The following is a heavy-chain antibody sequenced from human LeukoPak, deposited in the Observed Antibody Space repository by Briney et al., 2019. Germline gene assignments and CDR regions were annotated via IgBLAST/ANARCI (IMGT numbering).Heavy chain of an antibody. Sequence: GGSLRLSCAASGFTFSSYAMSWVRQAPGKGLEWVSAISGSGGSTYYAASVKGRFTISRDNSKNTLYLQMNSLRAEDTAVYYCAKDSSSSGYYYYFDYWGQGTLVTVSS. CDR2: ISGSGGST. V-gene: IGHV3-23*01. CDR1: GFTFSSYA. J-gene: IGHJ4*02. D-gene: IGHD3-22*01. CDR3: AKDSSSSGYYYYFDY.